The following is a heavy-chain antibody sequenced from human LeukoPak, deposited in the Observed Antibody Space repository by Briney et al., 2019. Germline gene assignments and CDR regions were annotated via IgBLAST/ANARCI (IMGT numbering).Heavy chain of an antibody. CDR2: ISTSGRTI. CDR1: GFTFSDYY. D-gene: IGHD5-24*01. Sequence: GGSLRLSCAASGFTFSDYYMSWIRQAPGKGLERVSYISTSGRTIYYADSVKGRFTISRDNAKNSLYLQMNSLRAEDTAVYYCARSARRDGYNFDYYYMDVWGKGTTVTISS. CDR3: ARSARRDGYNFDYYYMDV. J-gene: IGHJ6*03. V-gene: IGHV3-11*01.